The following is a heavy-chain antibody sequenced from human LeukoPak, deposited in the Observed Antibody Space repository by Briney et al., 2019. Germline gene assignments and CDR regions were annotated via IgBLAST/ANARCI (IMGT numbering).Heavy chain of an antibody. Sequence: ASVKVSCKASGYTFTSYYMHWVRQAPGQWLEWMGIINPSGGSTSYAQKFQGRVTMTRDTSTSTVYMELSSLRSEDTAVYYCARDNSGGDCSSTSCGNWFDPWGQGTLVTVSS. V-gene: IGHV1-46*01. CDR1: GYTFTSYY. CDR2: INPSGGST. J-gene: IGHJ5*02. D-gene: IGHD2-2*01. CDR3: ARDNSGGDCSSTSCGNWFDP.